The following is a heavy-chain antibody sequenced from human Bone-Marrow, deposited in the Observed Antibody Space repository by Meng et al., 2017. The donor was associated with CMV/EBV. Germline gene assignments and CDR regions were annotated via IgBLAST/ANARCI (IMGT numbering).Heavy chain of an antibody. CDR2: ISGSGGST. CDR3: AKTGGYYLYYFDY. D-gene: IGHD3-22*01. Sequence: GGSLRLSCAASGFTFSSYAMSWVRQAPGKGLEWVSAISGSGGSTYYADSVKGRFTISRDNSKNTLYLQMNSLRAEDTAVYYCAKTGGYYLYYFDYWGQRTLVTVSS. CDR1: GFTFSSYA. J-gene: IGHJ4*02. V-gene: IGHV3-23*01.